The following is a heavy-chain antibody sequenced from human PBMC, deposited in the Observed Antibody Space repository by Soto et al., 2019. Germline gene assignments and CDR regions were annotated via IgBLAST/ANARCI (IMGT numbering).Heavy chain of an antibody. Sequence: GGSLRLSCAASGFTFSSYSMNWVRQAPGKGLEWVSSISSSSSYIYYADSVKGRFTISRDNAKNSLYLQMNSLRAEDTAVYYCARGILAKVGATWAGDYWGQGTLVTVSS. D-gene: IGHD1-26*01. CDR2: ISSSSSYI. CDR1: GFTFSSYS. CDR3: ARGILAKVGATWAGDY. V-gene: IGHV3-21*01. J-gene: IGHJ4*02.